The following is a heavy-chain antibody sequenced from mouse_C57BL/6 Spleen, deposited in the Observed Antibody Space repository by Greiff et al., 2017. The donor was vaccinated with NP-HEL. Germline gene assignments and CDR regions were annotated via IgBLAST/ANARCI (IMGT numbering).Heavy chain of an antibody. CDR2: IYPGDGDT. CDR1: GYAFSSYW. J-gene: IGHJ2*01. Sequence: QVQLQQSGAELVKPGASVKISCKASGYAFSSYWMNWVKQRPGQGLEWIGQIYPGDGDTNYNGKFKGKATLTADQSSSTAYMQLSSLTSEDSAVYFCARSYYGSSDVDFDYWGQGTTLTVSS. CDR3: ARSYYGSSDVDFDY. D-gene: IGHD1-1*01. V-gene: IGHV1-80*01.